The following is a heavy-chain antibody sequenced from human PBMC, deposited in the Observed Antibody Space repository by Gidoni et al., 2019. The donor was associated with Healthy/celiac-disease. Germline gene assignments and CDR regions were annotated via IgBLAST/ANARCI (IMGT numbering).Heavy chain of an antibody. CDR3: ARDHRVAVAVRGFDY. CDR1: GFTFSSYG. Sequence: QVQLVESGGGVVQPGRSLRLSCAASGFTFSSYGMHWVRQAPGKGLEWVAVIWYDGSNKYYADSVKGRFTISRDNSKNTLYLQMNSLRAEDTAVYYCARDHRVAVAVRGFDYWGQGTLVTVSS. V-gene: IGHV3-33*01. CDR2: IWYDGSNK. J-gene: IGHJ4*02. D-gene: IGHD6-19*01.